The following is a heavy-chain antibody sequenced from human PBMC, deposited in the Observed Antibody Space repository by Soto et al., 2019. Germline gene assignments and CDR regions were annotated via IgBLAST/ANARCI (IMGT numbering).Heavy chain of an antibody. CDR3: AKDWSYSGYEVDYYYGMDV. CDR1: GGSIRGYY. J-gene: IGHJ6*02. V-gene: IGHV4-59*01. Sequence: SETLSLTCTVSGGSIRGYYWTWIRQSPGRGLEWLGFISDSGKTDSDASLKGRLAISLDTSRSQFSLSLTSVTAADTAVYYCAKDWSYSGYEVDYYYGMDVWGQGTTVTVSS. CDR2: ISDSGKT. D-gene: IGHD5-12*01.